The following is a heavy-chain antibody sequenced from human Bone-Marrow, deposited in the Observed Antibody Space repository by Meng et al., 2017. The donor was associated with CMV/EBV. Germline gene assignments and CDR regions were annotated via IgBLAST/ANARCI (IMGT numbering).Heavy chain of an antibody. CDR1: GFTFSSYG. J-gene: IGHJ1*01. CDR3: AKDNQWELLLGYFQH. CDR2: ISWNSGSI. D-gene: IGHD1-26*01. V-gene: IGHV3-9*01. Sequence: GGSLRLSCAASGFTFSSYGMHWVRQAPGKGLEWVSGISWNSGSIGYADSVKGRFTISRDNAKNSLYLQMNSLRADDTALYYCAKDNQWELLLGYFQHWGQGTLVTVSS.